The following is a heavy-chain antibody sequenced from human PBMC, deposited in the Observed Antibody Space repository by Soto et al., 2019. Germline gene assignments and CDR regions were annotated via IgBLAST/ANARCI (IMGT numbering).Heavy chain of an antibody. CDR2: IYYSGST. V-gene: IGHV4-31*03. D-gene: IGHD3-22*01. J-gene: IGHJ6*02. CDR3: ARGQYYYDSSGYYLRVPMDV. CDR1: GGSISSGGYY. Sequence: SETLSLTCTVSGGSISSGGYYWSWIRQHPGKGLEWIGYIYYSGSTYYNPSLKSRVTISVDTSKNQFSLKLSSVTAADTAVYYCARGQYYYDSSGYYLRVPMDVWGQGTTVTVSS.